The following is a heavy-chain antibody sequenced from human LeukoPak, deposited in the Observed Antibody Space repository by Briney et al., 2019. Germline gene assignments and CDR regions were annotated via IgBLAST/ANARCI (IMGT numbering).Heavy chain of an antibody. Sequence: KPSETLSLTCTVSGDSISSGNYWGWIRQPPGKGLEWIGYIYYSGTTYYNPSLKSRVTISLDTSKNKFSLNLTSVNVADTAVYYCARAGGYSGYASNWGQGTLVTVSS. CDR3: ARAGGYSGYASN. CDR1: GDSISSGNY. J-gene: IGHJ4*02. V-gene: IGHV4-61*01. D-gene: IGHD5-12*01. CDR2: IYYSGTT.